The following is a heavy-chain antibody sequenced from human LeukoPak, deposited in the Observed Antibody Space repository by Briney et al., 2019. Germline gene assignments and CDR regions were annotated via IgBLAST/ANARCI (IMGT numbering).Heavy chain of an antibody. CDR3: ARDVVRSYCSGGSCYLDY. J-gene: IGHJ4*02. CDR2: IYYSGST. CDR1: ACSISSGGYY. Sequence: SQTLSLTCTVSACSISSGGYYWSWIRQHPGKGLEWIGYIYYSGSTYYNPSLKSRVTISVDTSKNQFSLKLSSVTAADTAVYYCARDVVRSYCSGGSCYLDYWGQGTLVTVSS. V-gene: IGHV4-31*03. D-gene: IGHD2-15*01.